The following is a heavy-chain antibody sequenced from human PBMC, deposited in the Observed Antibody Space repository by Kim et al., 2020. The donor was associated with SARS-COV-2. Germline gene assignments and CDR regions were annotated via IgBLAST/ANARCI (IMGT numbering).Heavy chain of an antibody. D-gene: IGHD3-3*01. J-gene: IGHJ3*02. V-gene: IGHV4-59*01. CDR3: ASLEWLYNAFDI. Sequence: NCNPSLKSRVTISVDTAKNQFSLKLSSVTAADTAVYYCASLEWLYNAFDIWGQGTMVTVSS.